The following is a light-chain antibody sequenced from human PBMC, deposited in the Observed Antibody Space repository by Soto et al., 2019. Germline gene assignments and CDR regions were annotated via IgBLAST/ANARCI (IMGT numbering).Light chain of an antibody. CDR3: HYYGSSPRT. CDR1: QSVTNSH. CDR2: GSS. J-gene: IGKJ3*01. V-gene: IGKV3-20*01. Sequence: EIVLTQSPGSLSLSPGERATLSCRASQSVTNSHLAWYQQKPGQAPRLLIYGSSRRAPGIPDRFSGSGFATDFTLTISRLEPEDFAVYYCHYYGSSPRTFGPGTIVDIK.